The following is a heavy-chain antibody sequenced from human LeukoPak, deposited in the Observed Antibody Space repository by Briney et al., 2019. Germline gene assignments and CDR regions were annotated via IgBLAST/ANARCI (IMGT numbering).Heavy chain of an antibody. CDR1: GYTFTGYY. CDR2: INPNSGGT. J-gene: IGHJ4*02. Sequence: ASVTVSCKASGYTFTGYYMHWVRQAPGQGLEWMGWINPNSGGTNYAQKFQGRVTMTRDTSISTAYMELSRLRSDDTAVYYCARDGVTEDTAMVTSFDYWGQGTLVTVSS. D-gene: IGHD5-18*01. CDR3: ARDGVTEDTAMVTSFDY. V-gene: IGHV1-2*02.